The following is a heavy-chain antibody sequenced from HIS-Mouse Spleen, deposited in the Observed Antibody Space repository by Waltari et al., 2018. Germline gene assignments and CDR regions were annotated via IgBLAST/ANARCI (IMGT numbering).Heavy chain of an antibody. J-gene: IGHJ2*01. CDR1: GGPIRSSSYY. CDR2: IYYSGST. D-gene: IGHD6-13*01. CDR3: AREIPYSSSWYDWYFDL. V-gene: IGHV4-39*07. Sequence: QLQLQESGPGLVKPSETLSLTCTVPGGPIRSSSYYWGWIRQPPGKGLGWIGSIYYSGSTYYNPSLKSRVTISVDTSKNQFSLKLSSVTAADTAVYYCAREIPYSSSWYDWYFDLWGRGTLVTVSS.